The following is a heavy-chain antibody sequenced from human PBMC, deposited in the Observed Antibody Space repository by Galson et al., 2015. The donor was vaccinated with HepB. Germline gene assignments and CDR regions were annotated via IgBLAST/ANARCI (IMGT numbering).Heavy chain of an antibody. CDR2: MFYTGNI. Sequence: LSLTCTVSGGSISNYYWSWIRQPPGRGLEWIAYMFYTGNIKYNPSLRGRVTMSMDTSKNQFSLKLTSVTVADTAIYYCARDGGTRPPYDALDIWGPGTMVTVSS. V-gene: IGHV4-59*12. J-gene: IGHJ3*02. CDR1: GGSISNYY. D-gene: IGHD1/OR15-1a*01. CDR3: ARDGGTRPPYDALDI.